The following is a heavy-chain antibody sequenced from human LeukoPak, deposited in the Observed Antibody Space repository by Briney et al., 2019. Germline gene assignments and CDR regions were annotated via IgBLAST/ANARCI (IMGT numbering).Heavy chain of an antibody. Sequence: SETLSLTCTVSGGSISDYYWIWTRLPPGKGLEWIGYIYYSGTPYYYNPSLRSRVTMSVDTSKNQLSLKVTSVTGADTAVYYCARFGVDYDMDVWGQGTTVTVSS. CDR3: ARFGVDYDMDV. CDR1: GGSISDYY. J-gene: IGHJ6*02. CDR2: IYYSGTPY. D-gene: IGHD3-16*01. V-gene: IGHV4-59*01.